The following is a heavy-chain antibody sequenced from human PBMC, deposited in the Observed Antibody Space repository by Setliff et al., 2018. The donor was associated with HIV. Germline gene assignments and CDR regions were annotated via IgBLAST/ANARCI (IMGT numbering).Heavy chain of an antibody. Sequence: GASVKVSCKASGDTFTMYDINWVRQATGQGLEWMGWLNPNSGDTGYSQRFQGRVTMTRNTSISTVYMELSSLSSEDTAVYYCARVWSGYYYESWGQGTLVTVSS. CDR1: GDTFTMYD. CDR2: LNPNSGDT. CDR3: ARVWSGYYYES. D-gene: IGHD3-3*01. J-gene: IGHJ5*02. V-gene: IGHV1-8*01.